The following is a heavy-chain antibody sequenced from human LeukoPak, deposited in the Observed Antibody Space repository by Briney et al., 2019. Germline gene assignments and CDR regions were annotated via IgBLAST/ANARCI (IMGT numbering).Heavy chain of an antibody. CDR2: VYHRGNT. Sequence: SSETLSLTCTVSGGSISSYYWSWIRQSPGKGLAWIGSVYHRGNTYYNPSLKSRVTIFVDTSKNQFYLNLTSVTAADTAVYYCARSPQWLLSSSNWFDPWGHGTLVTVSS. CDR1: GGSISSYY. J-gene: IGHJ5*02. D-gene: IGHD3-3*01. CDR3: ARSPQWLLSSSNWFDP. V-gene: IGHV4-39*01.